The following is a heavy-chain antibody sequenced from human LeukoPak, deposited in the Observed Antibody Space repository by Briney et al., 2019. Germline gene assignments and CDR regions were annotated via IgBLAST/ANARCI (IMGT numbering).Heavy chain of an antibody. D-gene: IGHD2-21*01. CDR1: GGSISSYY. CDR2: IYYSGST. CDR3: ARDNGGGYFDY. Sequence: SETLSLTCTVSGGSISSYYWSWIRQPPGKGLEWIGYIYYSGSTNYNSSLKSRVTISVDTSKNQFSVKLSSATAADTAVYYCARDNGGGYFDYWGQGTLVTVSS. J-gene: IGHJ4*02. V-gene: IGHV4-59*01.